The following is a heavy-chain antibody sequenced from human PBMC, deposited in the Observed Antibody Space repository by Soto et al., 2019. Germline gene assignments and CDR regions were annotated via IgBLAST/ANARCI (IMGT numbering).Heavy chain of an antibody. V-gene: IGHV3-30-3*01. CDR3: ARDGLRGYSYGYWFDP. CDR2: ISYDGNNK. Sequence: GGSLRLSCAASGFTFSTYSMHWVRQAPGKGLEWVALISYDGNNKYYADSVKGRYTIRRDNSNTSLYLQRNSLRGEGTAVFHCARDGLRGYSYGYWFDPWGQGTLVTVSS. J-gene: IGHJ5*02. D-gene: IGHD5-18*01. CDR1: GFTFSTYS.